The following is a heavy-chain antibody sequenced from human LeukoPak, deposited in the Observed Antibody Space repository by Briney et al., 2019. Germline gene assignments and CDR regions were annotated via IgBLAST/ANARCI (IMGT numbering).Heavy chain of an antibody. Sequence: PGGSLRLSCAASGFTLSSYWMTWVRQAPGRGLEWVANINEDGSEKYYVDSVKGRFTISRDNAKNSLFLQVNSLRAEDTAVYYCARDFRTRFDAYDIWGQGTMVIVSS. CDR1: GFTLSSYW. J-gene: IGHJ3*02. D-gene: IGHD3-10*01. CDR3: ARDFRTRFDAYDI. CDR2: INEDGSEK. V-gene: IGHV3-7*03.